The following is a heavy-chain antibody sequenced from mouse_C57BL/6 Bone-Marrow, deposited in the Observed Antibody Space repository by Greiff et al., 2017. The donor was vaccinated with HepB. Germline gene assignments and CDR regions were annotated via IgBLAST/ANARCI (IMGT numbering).Heavy chain of an antibody. V-gene: IGHV2-6*01. CDR2: IWGVGST. CDR1: GFSLTSYG. CDR3: ASDYYGSSLYAMDY. D-gene: IGHD1-1*01. Sequence: VMLVESGPGLVAPSQSLSITCTVSGFSLTSYGVDWVRQSPGKGLEWLGVIWGVGSTNYNSALKSRLSISKDNSKSQFFLKMNSLQTDDTAMYYCASDYYGSSLYAMDYWGQGTSVTVSS. J-gene: IGHJ4*01.